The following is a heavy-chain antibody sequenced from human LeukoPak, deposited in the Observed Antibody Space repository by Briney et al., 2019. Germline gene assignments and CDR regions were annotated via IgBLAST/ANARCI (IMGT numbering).Heavy chain of an antibody. V-gene: IGHV3-30*02. CDR3: ARVGGH. J-gene: IGHJ4*02. D-gene: IGHD3-10*01. CDR1: GFTFLSYG. CDR2: IRYDGSNK. Sequence: PGGSLRLSCAASGFTFLSYGMHWVRQAPGKGLEWVAFIRYDGSNKYYADSVRGRFIISRDNSKNTLYLQMNSLRVEDTAVYYCARVGGHWGQGTLATVSS.